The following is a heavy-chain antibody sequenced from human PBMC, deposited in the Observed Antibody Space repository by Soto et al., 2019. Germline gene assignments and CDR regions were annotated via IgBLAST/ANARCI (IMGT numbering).Heavy chain of an antibody. CDR3: ARDKGSASSGWYYGKDV. D-gene: IGHD6-19*01. CDR1: GDSVSSNSAA. Sequence: SQTLSLTCAISGDSVSSNSAAWNWIRQSPSRGLEWLGRTYYRSKWYNDYAVSVKSRITINPDTSKNQFSLQLNSVTPEDTAVYYCARDKGSASSGWYYGKDVWGQGTTVTVSS. V-gene: IGHV6-1*01. J-gene: IGHJ6*02. CDR2: TYYRSKWYN.